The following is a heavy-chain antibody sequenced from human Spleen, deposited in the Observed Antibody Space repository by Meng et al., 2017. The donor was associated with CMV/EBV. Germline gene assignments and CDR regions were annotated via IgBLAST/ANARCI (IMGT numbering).Heavy chain of an antibody. J-gene: IGHJ4*02. CDR3: ARDTGYCSSTSCYPAIDY. D-gene: IGHD2-2*01. V-gene: IGHV3-30*04. CDR2: ISFDGTTK. CDR1: GFTSSGYA. Sequence: GGSLRLSCAAFGFTSSGYAVHWIRQAPGKGLQWLTFISFDGTTKYYADSVKGRFTISRDNSKNTVYRQMNSLRAEDTAVYYWARDTGYCSSTSCYPAIDYWGQGTLVTVSS.